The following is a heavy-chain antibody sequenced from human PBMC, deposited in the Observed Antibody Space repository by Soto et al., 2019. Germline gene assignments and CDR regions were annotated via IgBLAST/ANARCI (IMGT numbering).Heavy chain of an antibody. J-gene: IGHJ6*02. CDR1: GYTFTSYD. V-gene: IGHV1-8*01. Sequence: GASVKVSCKASGYTFTSYDINWVRQATGQGLEWMGWMNPNSGNTGYAQKFQGRVTMTRNTSISTACMELSSLRSEDTAVYYCARGGDTYCTNCYGMAVWGQGTTVTVSS. CDR2: MNPNSGNT. CDR3: ARGGDTYCTNCYGMAV. D-gene: IGHD2-8*01.